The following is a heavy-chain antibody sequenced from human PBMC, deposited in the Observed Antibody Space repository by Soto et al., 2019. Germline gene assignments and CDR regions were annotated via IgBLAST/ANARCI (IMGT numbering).Heavy chain of an antibody. J-gene: IGHJ4*02. CDR1: GASITTYY. V-gene: IGHV4-59*13. Sequence: PSETLSLTCDVSGASITTYYWSWIRQAPGKGLEWIGNVYHTGSTGYNSSLRSRVTISVDTSKNQFSLNTNSVTAADTAVYYCARRLFGSGWTLDSWGQGALVTVSS. CDR3: ARRLFGSGWTLDS. CDR2: VYHTGST. D-gene: IGHD6-19*01.